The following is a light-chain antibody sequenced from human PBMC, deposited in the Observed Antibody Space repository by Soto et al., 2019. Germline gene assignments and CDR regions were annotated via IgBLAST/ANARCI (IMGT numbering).Light chain of an antibody. CDR3: QQSHTFPRT. CDR1: QSIGNY. J-gene: IGKJ1*01. Sequence: DIQMTQSPSSLSASVGDRVTITCRASQSIGNYLSWYQQTPGKAPKLLIHAASNLQSGVPSRFTGSGSGIDFTLTISVLQPEDFATYYCQQSHTFPRTFGQGTKVEI. V-gene: IGKV1-39*01. CDR2: AAS.